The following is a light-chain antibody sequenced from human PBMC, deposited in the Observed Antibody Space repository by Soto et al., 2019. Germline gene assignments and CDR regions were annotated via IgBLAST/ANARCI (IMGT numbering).Light chain of an antibody. V-gene: IGKV3-11*01. CDR2: DAS. CDR3: QQRNNWLT. J-gene: IGKJ4*01. Sequence: EFVLTQSPATLSLSPGERVTLSCRASQSINSELAWYQQKPGQAPRLLIYDASNRATGIPARFSGSGSGTDFTLTINSLEPEDFAIYYCQQRNNWLTFGGGTKVEIK. CDR1: QSINSE.